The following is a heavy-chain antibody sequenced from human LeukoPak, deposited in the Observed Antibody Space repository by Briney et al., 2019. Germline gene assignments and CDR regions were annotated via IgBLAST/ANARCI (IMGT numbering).Heavy chain of an antibody. V-gene: IGHV3-23*01. CDR3: AKAYHYGAGSSFDY. CDR2: ISARGDNT. Sequence: GGALRLSCAASGFTFTNYAMRWVRQAPGKRLEWVSAISARGDNTYYADSVKGRFSISRDNSQNTQYLQMNSLRAEDTAIYYCAKAYHYGAGSSFDYWGQGILVTVSS. J-gene: IGHJ4*02. CDR1: GFTFTNYA. D-gene: IGHD3-10*01.